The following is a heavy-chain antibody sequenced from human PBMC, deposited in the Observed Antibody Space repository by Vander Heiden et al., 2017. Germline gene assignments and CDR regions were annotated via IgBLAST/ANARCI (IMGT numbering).Heavy chain of an antibody. CDR2: IKRKVDGETT. V-gene: IGHV3-15*07. CDR3: TTDRWTAVSIDY. D-gene: IGHD6-19*01. J-gene: IGHJ4*02. Sequence: EVQLVESGGGLVKPGGSLRLSCAASGFTFSNAWMNWVRQAPGKGLEWVGHIKRKVDGETTDYVAPVKGRFTISRDDSKNTMYLQMKSITTEDTAVYYCTTDRWTAVSIDYWGQGTLVTVSS. CDR1: GFTFSNAW.